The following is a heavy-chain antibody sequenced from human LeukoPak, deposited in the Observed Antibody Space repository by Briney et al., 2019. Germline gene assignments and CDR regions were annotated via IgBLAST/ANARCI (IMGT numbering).Heavy chain of an antibody. CDR1: GYTFTGSGWY. CDR3: ARDGPTQMVDFDY. J-gene: IGHJ4*02. D-gene: IGHD3-10*01. CDR2: LHPNNGAT. Sequence: GASEPVSCKDSGYTFTGSGWYLLWLRQAAGQGLECVGWLHPNNGATGYAQKFQGRVAMTTDTSISTAYMELSRLRPDDTAIYYCARDGPTQMVDFDYWGQGTLVTVSS. V-gene: IGHV1-2*02.